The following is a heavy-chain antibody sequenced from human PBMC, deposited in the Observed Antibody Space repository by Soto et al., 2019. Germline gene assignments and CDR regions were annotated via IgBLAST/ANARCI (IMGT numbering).Heavy chain of an antibody. Sequence: PGGSLRLSCAASGFPFNASAMHWVRQASGKGLEWVGRIRSKANSYATAYAASVKGRFTISRDDSKNTAYLQMDSLKTEDTAVYYCNKWSGGGYFDYWGQGILVTVSS. CDR3: NKWSGGGYFDY. J-gene: IGHJ4*02. CDR1: GFPFNASA. CDR2: IRSKANSYAT. D-gene: IGHD2-15*01. V-gene: IGHV3-73*01.